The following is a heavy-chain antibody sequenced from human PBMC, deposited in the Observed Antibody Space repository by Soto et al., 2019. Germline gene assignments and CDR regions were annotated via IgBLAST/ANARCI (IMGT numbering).Heavy chain of an antibody. Sequence: QVQLVQSGAEVKKPGASVKVSCQASGYTFTSYDINWVRQATGQGLECMGWMNPNSGNTGYAQKFQGRVTMTRNTSISTAYMALSSLRSEDTAVYYCARARRGTRYYYYSYMDVWGKGTTVTVSS. V-gene: IGHV1-8*01. CDR2: MNPNSGNT. J-gene: IGHJ6*03. CDR1: GYTFTSYD. CDR3: ARARRGTRYYYYSYMDV. D-gene: IGHD1-1*01.